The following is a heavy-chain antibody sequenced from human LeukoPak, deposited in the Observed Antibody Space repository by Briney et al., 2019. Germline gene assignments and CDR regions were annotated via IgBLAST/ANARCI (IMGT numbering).Heavy chain of an antibody. CDR3: ARAPLLSGGNYDY. J-gene: IGHJ4*02. V-gene: IGHV1-69*13. CDR2: IIPIFGTA. D-gene: IGHD3-10*01. Sequence: GASVKVSCTASGGTFSSYAISWVRQAPGQGLEWMGGIIPIFGTANYAQKFQGRVTITADESTSTAYMELSSLRSEDTAVYYCARAPLLSGGNYDYWGQGTLVTVSS. CDR1: GGTFSSYA.